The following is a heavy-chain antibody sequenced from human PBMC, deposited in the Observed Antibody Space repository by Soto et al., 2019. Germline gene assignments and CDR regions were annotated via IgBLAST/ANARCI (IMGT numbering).Heavy chain of an antibody. CDR3: ATQLGTTGGNYFDP. Sequence: LRLSCVASGFTFRNYNMNWVCQAPGMGLELVSTLLSNGVTTYYAASVRGRFIISRDNSKNTLSLQMDSLRAADTAVYSCATQLGTTGGNYFDPWGQETLVTISS. CDR2: LLSNGVTT. J-gene: IGHJ5*01. D-gene: IGHD1-1*01. V-gene: IGHV3-23*01. CDR1: GFTFRNYN.